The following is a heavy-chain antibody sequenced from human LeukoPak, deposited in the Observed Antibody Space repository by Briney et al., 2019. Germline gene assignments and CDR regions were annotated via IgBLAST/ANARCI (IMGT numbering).Heavy chain of an antibody. CDR2: IYYSGST. V-gene: IGHV4-39*07. Sequence: PSETLSLTCTVSGGSISSSSYYWGWIRQPPGKGLEWIGSIYYSGSTYYNPSLKSRVTISVDTSKNQFSLKLSSVTAADTAVYYCARDRAGGDYYDSSFRFDPWGQGTLVTVSS. CDR1: GGSISSSSYY. CDR3: ARDRAGGDYYDSSFRFDP. D-gene: IGHD3-22*01. J-gene: IGHJ5*02.